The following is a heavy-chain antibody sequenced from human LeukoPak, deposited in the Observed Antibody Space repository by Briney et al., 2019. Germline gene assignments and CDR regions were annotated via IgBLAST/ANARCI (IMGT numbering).Heavy chain of an antibody. V-gene: IGHV1-46*01. CDR3: ASYYCSGGSCSDYYYYYMDV. CDR2: INPSGGST. Sequence: ASVKVSCKASGYTFTSYYMHWVRQAPGQGLEWMGIINPSGGSTSYAQKFQGRVTMTRDTSISTAYMELSRLRSDDTAVYYCASYYCSGGSCSDYYYYYMDVWGKGTTVTVSS. CDR1: GYTFTSYY. J-gene: IGHJ6*03. D-gene: IGHD2-15*01.